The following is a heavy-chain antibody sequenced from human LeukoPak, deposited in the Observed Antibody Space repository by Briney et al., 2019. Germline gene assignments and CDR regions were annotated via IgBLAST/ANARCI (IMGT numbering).Heavy chain of an antibody. CDR2: IYPGDSDT. CDR3: ARNRNGGSGSYGNWFDP. J-gene: IGHJ5*02. V-gene: IGHV5-51*01. CDR1: GYSSTSYW. Sequence: GESLKISCKGSGYSSTSYWIGWVRQMPGKGLEWMGIIYPGDSDTRYSPSFQGQVTISADKSISTAYLQWSSLKASDTAMYYCARNRNGGSGSYGNWFDPWGQGTLVTVSS. D-gene: IGHD3-10*01.